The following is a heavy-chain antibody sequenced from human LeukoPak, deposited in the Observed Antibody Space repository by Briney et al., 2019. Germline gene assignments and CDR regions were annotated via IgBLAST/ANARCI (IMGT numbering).Heavy chain of an antibody. D-gene: IGHD6-19*01. J-gene: IGHJ3*02. V-gene: IGHV4-34*01. CDR1: GVSFSGYY. CDR3: ASIAVAARNDAFDI. CDR2: INHSGST. Sequence: SETLSLTCAVYGVSFSGYYWSWIRQPPGKGLEWIGEINHSGSTNYNPSLKSRVTISVDTSKNQFSLKLSSVTAADTAVYYCASIAVAARNDAFDIWGQGTMVTVSS.